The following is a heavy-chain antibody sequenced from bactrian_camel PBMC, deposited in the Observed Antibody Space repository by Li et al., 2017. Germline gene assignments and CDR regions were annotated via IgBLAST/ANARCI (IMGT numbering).Heavy chain of an antibody. CDR2: IDSDGTT. J-gene: IGHJ4*01. CDR1: GYVYSRYC. Sequence: HVQLVESGGGSVQAGGSLRLSCAASGYVYSRYCMGWFRQVPGKEREGVGEIDSDGTTRYAESVQGRFTISKDTSKNTLYLQMNNLKPEDTAMYYCAADPGGAWSKCRIRFGQFDHWGQGTQVTVSS. D-gene: IGHD1*01. V-gene: IGHV3S53*01. CDR3: AADPGGAWSKCRIRFGQFDH.